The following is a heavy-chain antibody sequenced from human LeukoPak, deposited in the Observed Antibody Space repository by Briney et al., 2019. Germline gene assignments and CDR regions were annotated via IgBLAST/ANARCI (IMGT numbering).Heavy chain of an antibody. J-gene: IGHJ4*02. CDR3: AKYQRELDY. CDR1: GFTFSSYG. Sequence: GGSLRLSCAASGFTFSSYGMHWVRQAPGKGLEWVAVISYDGSNKYYADSVKGRFTISRDNSKNTLYLQMNSLRAEDTAIYYCAKYQRELDYWGQGTLVTVSS. CDR2: ISYDGSNK. V-gene: IGHV3-30*18. D-gene: IGHD1-1*01.